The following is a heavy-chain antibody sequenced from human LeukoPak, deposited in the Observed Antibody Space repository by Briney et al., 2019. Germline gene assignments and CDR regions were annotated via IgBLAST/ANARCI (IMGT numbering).Heavy chain of an antibody. J-gene: IGHJ4*02. CDR1: GFTFSSYA. D-gene: IGHD4-17*01. CDR3: AKAFDGDYVISLDY. V-gene: IGHV3-23*01. Sequence: GGSLRLSCAASGFTFSSYAMRWVREAPGEGLEWGSAISGSGGSTYSADSVKGRFTVSRDNSKNTLYLQMNSLRAEDTALYYCAKAFDGDYVISLDYWGQGTLVPVLS. CDR2: ISGSGGST.